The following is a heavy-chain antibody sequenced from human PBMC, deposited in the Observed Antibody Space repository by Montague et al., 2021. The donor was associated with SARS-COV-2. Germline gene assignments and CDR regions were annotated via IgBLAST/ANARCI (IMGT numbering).Heavy chain of an antibody. V-gene: IGHV3-30*03. D-gene: IGHD3-3*01. Sequence: SLRLSCAASGFTFSSYGMHWVRQAPGKGLEWVAVISYDGSNNYYADSVKGRFTISRDNSKNTLYPQMNSLRAEDTAVYYCARDMSRKAVGVACYAMDVWGQGTMVTVSS. CDR1: GFTFSSYG. CDR3: ARDMSRKAVGVACYAMDV. CDR2: ISYDGSNN. J-gene: IGHJ3*01.